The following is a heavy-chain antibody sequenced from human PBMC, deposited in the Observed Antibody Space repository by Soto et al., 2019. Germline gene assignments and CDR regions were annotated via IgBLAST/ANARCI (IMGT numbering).Heavy chain of an antibody. V-gene: IGHV4-59*01. CDR1: GGSISNFY. Sequence: SETLSLTCTVSGGSISNFYWNWLRQPPGKGLEWIGYIFDTGNTSYNPSLESRVSISVDTSKNQFSLRVRSVTAADTAVYYFARDHPTYHSGNNYYYHYGMDVWGQGTTVTVSS. J-gene: IGHJ6*02. CDR3: ARDHPTYHSGNNYYYHYGMDV. D-gene: IGHD5-12*01. CDR2: IFDTGNT.